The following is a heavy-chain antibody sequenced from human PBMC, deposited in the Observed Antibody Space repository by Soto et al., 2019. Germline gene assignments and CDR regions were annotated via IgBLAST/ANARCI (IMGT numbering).Heavy chain of an antibody. V-gene: IGHV1-69*02. CDR2: IIPILGIA. D-gene: IGHD3-22*01. Sequence: GASVKVSCKASGGTFSSYTISWVRQAPGQGLEWMGRIIPILGIANYAQKFQGRVTITADKSTSTAYMELSSLRSEDTAVYYCAIIFSLRRYYYDSSGSINGGNDAFDIWGQGTMVT. CDR3: AIIFSLRRYYYDSSGSINGGNDAFDI. CDR1: GGTFSSYT. J-gene: IGHJ3*02.